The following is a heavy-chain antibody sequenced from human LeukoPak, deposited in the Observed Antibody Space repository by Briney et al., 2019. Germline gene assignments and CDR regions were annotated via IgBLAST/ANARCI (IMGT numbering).Heavy chain of an antibody. J-gene: IGHJ4*02. CDR3: AKGSGWYV. Sequence: GGSLRLSCAASGFTFSSYAMTWVRQAPGKGLEWVSVNTSGGNTDYADPVKGQFTISRDNSKNTLYLQMNSLRAEDTAVYYCAKGSGWYVWGQGTLVTVSS. CDR2: NTSGGNT. D-gene: IGHD6-19*01. V-gene: IGHV3-23*01. CDR1: GFTFSSYA.